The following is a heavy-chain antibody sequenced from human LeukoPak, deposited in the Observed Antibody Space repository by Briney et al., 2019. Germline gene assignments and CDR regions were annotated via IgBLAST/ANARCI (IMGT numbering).Heavy chain of an antibody. D-gene: IGHD3-10*01. Sequence: PSETLSLTCTVSGGSISSGGYYWSWIRQHPGKGLEWIGYIYYSGSTYYNPSLKSRVTISVDTSKNQFSLKLSSVTAADTAVYYCARERFGELYYFDYWGQGTLVTVSS. CDR2: IYYSGST. CDR3: ARERFGELYYFDY. V-gene: IGHV4-31*03. J-gene: IGHJ4*02. CDR1: GGSISSGGYY.